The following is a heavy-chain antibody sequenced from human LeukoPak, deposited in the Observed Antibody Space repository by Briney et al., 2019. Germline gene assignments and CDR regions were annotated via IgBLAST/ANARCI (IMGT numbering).Heavy chain of an antibody. J-gene: IGHJ4*02. CDR1: GGSISSSSYY. D-gene: IGHD7-27*01. CDR3: ASVGKLGYYFDF. CDR2: IYYSGRT. Sequence: SETLSLTCNVSGGSISSSSYYWGWIRQSPGKGLEWIGDIYYSGRTYNKNPFLESRVTISIDTSKSQFSLKLSSVSAADTAIYYCASVGKLGYYFDFWGQGTLVTVSS. V-gene: IGHV4-39*01.